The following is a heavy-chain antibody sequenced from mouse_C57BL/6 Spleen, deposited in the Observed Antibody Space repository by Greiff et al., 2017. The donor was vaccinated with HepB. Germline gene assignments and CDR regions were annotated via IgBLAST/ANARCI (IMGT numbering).Heavy chain of an antibody. CDR2: ISDGGSYT. CDR3: ARDRNYCDY. J-gene: IGHJ2*01. CDR1: GFTFSSYA. Sequence: EVQVVESGGGLVKPGGSLKLSCAASGFTFSSYAMSWVRQTPEKRLEWVATISDGGSYTYYPDNVKGRFTISRDNAKNNLYLQMSHLKSEDTAMYYCARDRNYCDYWGQGTTLTVSS. V-gene: IGHV5-4*01.